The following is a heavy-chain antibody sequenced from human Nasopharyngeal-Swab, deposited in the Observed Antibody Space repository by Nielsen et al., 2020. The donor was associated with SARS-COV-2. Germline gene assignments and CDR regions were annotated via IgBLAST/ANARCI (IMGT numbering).Heavy chain of an antibody. CDR1: GFTFSDYY. D-gene: IGHD5-18*01. CDR2: IKQDGSEK. CDR3: ARGYKCGNY. J-gene: IGHJ4*02. Sequence: GESLKISCVASGFTFSDYYMSWVRQAPGKGLEWVANIKQDGSEKYYVDSVKGRFTISRDNAKNSLYLKMNSLRAEDTAVYYCARGYKCGNYWGQGTLVTVSS. V-gene: IGHV3-7*01.